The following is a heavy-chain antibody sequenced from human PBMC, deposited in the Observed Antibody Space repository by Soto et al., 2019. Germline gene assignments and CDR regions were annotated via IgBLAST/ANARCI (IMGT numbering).Heavy chain of an antibody. Sequence: SETLSLTCTVSGGSISSYYWSWIRQPAGKGLEWIGRIYTSGSTNYNPSLKSRVTMSVDTSKNQFSLKLSSVTAADTAVYYCARDIVGPAAYYYYGMDVWGQGATVTVSS. J-gene: IGHJ6*02. CDR1: GGSISSYY. D-gene: IGHD2-2*01. V-gene: IGHV4-4*07. CDR2: IYTSGST. CDR3: ARDIVGPAAYYYYGMDV.